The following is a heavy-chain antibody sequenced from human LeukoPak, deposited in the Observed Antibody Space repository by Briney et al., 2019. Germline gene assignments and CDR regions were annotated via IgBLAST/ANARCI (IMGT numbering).Heavy chain of an antibody. J-gene: IGHJ4*02. CDR3: ARVADIVLMVYAIRWTKYYFDY. D-gene: IGHD2-8*01. V-gene: IGHV1-18*01. CDR2: ISAYNGNT. CDR1: GNTFTSYG. Sequence: ASVKVSCKASGNTFTSYGISWVRQAPGQGLEWMGWISAYNGNTNYAQKLQGRVTMTTDTSTSTAYMELRSLRSDDTAVYYCARVADIVLMVYAIRWTKYYFDYWGQGTLVTVSS.